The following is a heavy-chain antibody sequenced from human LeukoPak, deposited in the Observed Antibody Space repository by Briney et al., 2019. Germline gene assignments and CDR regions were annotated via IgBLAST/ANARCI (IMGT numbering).Heavy chain of an antibody. V-gene: IGHV1-8*01. CDR3: ARGRARYGMDV. CDR2: MNPNSGNT. CDR1: GYTFTSYD. J-gene: IGHJ6*02. Sequence: ALVKVSCKAYGYTFTSYDINWVRQATGQGLEWMGWMNPNSGNTVYTQRFQGRVTMTRNTSTSTAYMELGNLRSEDTAVYYCARGRARYGMDVWGQGTTVTVSS.